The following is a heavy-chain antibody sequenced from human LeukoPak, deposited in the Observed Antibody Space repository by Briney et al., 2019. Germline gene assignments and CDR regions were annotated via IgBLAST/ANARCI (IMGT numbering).Heavy chain of an antibody. D-gene: IGHD4-23*01. CDR2: ISSSGGST. V-gene: IGHV3-64D*06. J-gene: IGHJ4*02. CDR3: VSTVVTAPY. Sequence: GGSLRLSCSAPGFTFSRYDMVWVRQAPGKGLEYVSGISSSGGSTYYADSVKGRFTISRDNSKNTLYLQMSSLRAEDTAVYYCVSTVVTAPYWGQGTLVTVSS. CDR1: GFTFSRYD.